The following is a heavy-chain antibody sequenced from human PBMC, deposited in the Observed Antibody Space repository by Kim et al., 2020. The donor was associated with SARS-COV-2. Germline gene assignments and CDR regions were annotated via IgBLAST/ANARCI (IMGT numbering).Heavy chain of an antibody. V-gene: IGHV1-3*01. CDR3: ARERSRNYDAFDY. Sequence: YSQKIQERITITSDTNASTVYMELSSLTFEDTGVYYCARERSRNYDAFDYWGQGTVVTVSP. J-gene: IGHJ4*02. D-gene: IGHD3-16*01.